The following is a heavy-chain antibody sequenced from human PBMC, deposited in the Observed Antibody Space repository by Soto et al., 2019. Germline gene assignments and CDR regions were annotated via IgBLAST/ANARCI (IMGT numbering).Heavy chain of an antibody. J-gene: IGHJ4*02. CDR1: GGSISSGGYY. Sequence: QVQLQESGPGLVKPSQTLSLTCTVSGGSISSGGYYWSWIRQHPGKGLEWIGYIYYSGSTYYNPSLKSRVTISVDTSKNQFSLKLSSVTAADTAVYNCARDYCSGGSCLDDYFDYWGQGTLVTVSS. V-gene: IGHV4-31*03. D-gene: IGHD2-15*01. CDR2: IYYSGST. CDR3: ARDYCSGGSCLDDYFDY.